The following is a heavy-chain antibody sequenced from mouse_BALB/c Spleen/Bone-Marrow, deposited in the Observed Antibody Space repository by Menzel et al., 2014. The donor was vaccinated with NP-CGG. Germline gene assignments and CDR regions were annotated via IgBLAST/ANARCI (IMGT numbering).Heavy chain of an antibody. CDR1: GYSITRDYA. Sequence: EVQVVESGPGLVKPSQSLSLTCIVTGYSITRDYAWNWIRQFPGNKLEWMGYISYSGSTTYNPSLESRISITRDTSKNQFFPQLNSVTTEDTATYYCARSSSYDYDVGFAYWGQGTLVTVSA. CDR2: ISYSGST. D-gene: IGHD2-4*01. J-gene: IGHJ3*01. CDR3: ARSSSYDYDVGFAY. V-gene: IGHV3-2*02.